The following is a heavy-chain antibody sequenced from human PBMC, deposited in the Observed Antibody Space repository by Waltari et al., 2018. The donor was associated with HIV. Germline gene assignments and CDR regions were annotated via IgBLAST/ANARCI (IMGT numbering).Heavy chain of an antibody. J-gene: IGHJ4*02. V-gene: IGHV4-39*01. CDR3: VRRVAEDYGSGRVDS. CDR1: GGSVTSNLHY. Sequence: HLQMQESGPGVVRPSETLSLTCSVSGGSVTSNLHYWAWIRKSTKIGLEWIGRLYYGGNTYPKPSLRSRVAISADRSTNQFSLRLTSVSVADSAIYYCVRRVAEDYGSGRVDSWGQGILVVVSS. D-gene: IGHD4-17*01. CDR2: LYYGGNT.